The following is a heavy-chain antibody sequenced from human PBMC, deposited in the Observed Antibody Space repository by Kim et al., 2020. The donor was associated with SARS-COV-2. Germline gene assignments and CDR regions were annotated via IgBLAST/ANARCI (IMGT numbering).Heavy chain of an antibody. V-gene: IGHV1-69*02. CDR3: ARQICGGDCYIDY. Sequence: SVKVSCKASGDTFIHYPIAWVRQAPGQGLEWMGRVVPIVDITDYAQNFQGRVTITADKSTSTAYMELTSLKSGDTAVYFCARQICGGDCYIDYWGQGTL. D-gene: IGHD2-21*01. J-gene: IGHJ4*02. CDR2: VVPIVDIT. CDR1: GDTFIHYP.